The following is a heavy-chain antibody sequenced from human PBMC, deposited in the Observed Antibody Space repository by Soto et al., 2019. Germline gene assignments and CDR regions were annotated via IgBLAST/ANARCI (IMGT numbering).Heavy chain of an antibody. V-gene: IGHV1-69*01. CDR2: IVPIFGTA. CDR1: GDTFSSYA. J-gene: IGHJ4*02. CDR3: AIDRKNRAGYGSRLFY. D-gene: IGHD5-12*01. Sequence: QVQLVQSGAEVKKPGSSVKVSCKSSGDTFSSYAISWVRQAPGQGLEWMGGIVPIFGTARYAQKFQDRVTITADEATNTAYMELSSLRSHDAAVYYCAIDRKNRAGYGSRLFYWGQGTLVDV.